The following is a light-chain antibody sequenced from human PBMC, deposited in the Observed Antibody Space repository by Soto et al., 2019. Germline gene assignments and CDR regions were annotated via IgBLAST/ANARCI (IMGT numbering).Light chain of an antibody. CDR2: GAS. J-gene: IGKJ1*01. V-gene: IGKV3-15*01. Sequence: EIVLTQSPGTLSLSPGARDPLSCRASQSVSNNYLAWYQQKPGQAPRLLIYGASNRATGIPARFSGSGSGTEFTLTISSLQSEDFAVYYCQQYNNWPRTFGQGTKVDIK. CDR1: QSVSNN. CDR3: QQYNNWPRT.